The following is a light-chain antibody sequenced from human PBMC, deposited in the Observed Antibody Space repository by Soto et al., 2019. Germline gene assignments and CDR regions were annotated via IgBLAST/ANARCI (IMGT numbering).Light chain of an antibody. CDR3: QQFGGSPPGDT. V-gene: IGKV3-20*01. CDR1: QSVSSSY. J-gene: IGKJ2*01. CDR2: GTS. Sequence: EIVLTQSPGTLSLSPGESATLACRASQSVSSSYLAWFQQKPGQAPRLLIYGTSSRATGVPDRFSGRGSGTDFTLTISRLQHEDFAVYYCQQFGGSPPGDTFGQGTKLEIK.